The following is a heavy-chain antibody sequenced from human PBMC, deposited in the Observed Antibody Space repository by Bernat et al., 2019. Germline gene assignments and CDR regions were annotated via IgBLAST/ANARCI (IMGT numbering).Heavy chain of an antibody. CDR3: ARGSSGYFGSLFDY. CDR2: IYHSGST. J-gene: IGHJ4*02. CDR1: GGSISSGGYS. Sequence: QLQLQESGSGLVKPSQTLSLTCAVSGGSISSGGYSWSWIRQPPGKGLEWIGYIYHSGSTYYNPSLNSRVTISVDRSKNKCSLKVSSVTAAETAVYYCARGSSGYFGSLFDYWGQGTLVTVSS. D-gene: IGHD3-22*01. V-gene: IGHV4-30-2*01.